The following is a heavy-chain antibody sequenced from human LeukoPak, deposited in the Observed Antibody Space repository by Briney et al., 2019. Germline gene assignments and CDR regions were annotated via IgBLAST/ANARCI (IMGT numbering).Heavy chain of an antibody. D-gene: IGHD1/OR15-1a*01. CDR3: AKGRTNDY. J-gene: IGHJ4*02. CDR2: ISDTGGNT. Sequence: QPAGSLCLSCAVSGLTFTTDAMSWVRQPSEKGLEWVSGISDTGGNTIYADSVKGRFTISRDNSKNTLYLQMNSLRAEDTAIYYCAKGRTNDYWGQGTLVTVSS. V-gene: IGHV3-23*01. CDR1: GLTFTTDA.